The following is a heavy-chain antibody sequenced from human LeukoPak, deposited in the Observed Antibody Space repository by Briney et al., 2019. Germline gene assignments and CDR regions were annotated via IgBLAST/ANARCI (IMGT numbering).Heavy chain of an antibody. V-gene: IGHV4-59*08. CDR1: GGSISSYY. D-gene: IGHD2-2*01. CDR3: CSGVVPAALDY. CDR2: IYYSGST. J-gene: IGHJ4*02. Sequence: SETLSLTCTVSGGSISSYYWSWIRQPPGKGLEWIGYIYYSGSTNYNPSLKSRVTISVDTSKNQFSLKLSSVTAADTAVYYCCSGVVPAALDYWGQGTLVTVSS.